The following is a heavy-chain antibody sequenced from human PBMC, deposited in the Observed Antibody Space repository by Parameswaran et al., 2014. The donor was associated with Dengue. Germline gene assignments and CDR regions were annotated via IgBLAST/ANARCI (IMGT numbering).Heavy chain of an antibody. V-gene: IGHV1-69*04. CDR3: ARGGRYAVAGPGWFDP. CDR2: IIPILGIA. Sequence: SWVRQAPGQGLEWMGRIIPILGIANYAQKFQGRVTITADKSTSTAYMELSSLRSEDTAVYYCARGGRYAVAGPGWFDPLGPGNPWSPSPQ. D-gene: IGHD6-19*01. J-gene: IGHJ5*02.